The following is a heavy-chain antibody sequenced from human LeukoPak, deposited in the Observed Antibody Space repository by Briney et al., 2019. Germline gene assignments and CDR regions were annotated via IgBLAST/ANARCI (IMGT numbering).Heavy chain of an antibody. V-gene: IGHV4-34*01. CDR1: GGSFSGYY. Sequence: SETLSLTCAVYGGSFSGYYWSWIRQPPGKGLEWIGEINHSGCTNYNPSLKSRVTISVDTSKNQFSLKLSSVTAADTAVYYCARREGRYCSSTSCYNRNPYLDYWGQGTLVTVSS. D-gene: IGHD2-2*02. CDR3: ARREGRYCSSTSCYNRNPYLDY. J-gene: IGHJ4*02. CDR2: INHSGCT.